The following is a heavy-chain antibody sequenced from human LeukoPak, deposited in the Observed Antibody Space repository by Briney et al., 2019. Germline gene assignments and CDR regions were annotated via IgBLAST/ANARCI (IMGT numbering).Heavy chain of an antibody. J-gene: IGHJ4*02. D-gene: IGHD3-16*02. CDR2: ISAYNGNT. V-gene: IGHV1-18*01. CDR3: ARDNDYVWGSYRAQDY. Sequence: GASVKVSCKASGYTFTSYGISWVRQAPGQGLERMGWISAYNGNTNYAQKLQGRVTMTTDTSTSTAYMELRSLRSDDTAVYYCARDNDYVWGSYRAQDYWGQGTLVTVSS. CDR1: GYTFTSYG.